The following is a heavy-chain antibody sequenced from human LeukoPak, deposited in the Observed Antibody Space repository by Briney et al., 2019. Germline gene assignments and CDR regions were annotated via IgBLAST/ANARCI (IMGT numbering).Heavy chain of an antibody. D-gene: IGHD6-13*01. V-gene: IGHV3-23*01. J-gene: IGHJ4*02. CDR2: VSGGGSST. CDR3: AKSPVYSRRGGDY. Sequence: GGSLRRSCAASGFTFTSYAMGWVRQAQGQGREWVSAVSGGGSSTYYADSVKGRFTISRDNSKNTQNLQRNNLRSEETAVYYCAKSPVYSRRGGDYWGQGTLVTVSS. CDR1: GFTFTSYA.